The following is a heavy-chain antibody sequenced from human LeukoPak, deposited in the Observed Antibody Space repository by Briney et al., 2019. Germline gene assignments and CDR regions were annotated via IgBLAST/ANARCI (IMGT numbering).Heavy chain of an antibody. V-gene: IGHV1-18*04. D-gene: IGHD6-19*01. CDR3: ARDASYSSGAWDWFDP. Sequence: ASVKVSFKASGYTFTSYGISWVRQAPGQGLEWMGWISAYNGNTNYAQKLQGRVTMTTDTSTSTAYMELRSLRSDDTAVYYCARDASYSSGAWDWFDPWGQGTLVTVSS. CDR2: ISAYNGNT. CDR1: GYTFTSYG. J-gene: IGHJ5*02.